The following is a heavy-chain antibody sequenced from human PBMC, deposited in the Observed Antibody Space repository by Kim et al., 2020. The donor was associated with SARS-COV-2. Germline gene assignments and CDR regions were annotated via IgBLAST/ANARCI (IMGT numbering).Heavy chain of an antibody. D-gene: IGHD6-19*01. V-gene: IGHV4-31*03. Sequence: SETLSLTCTVSGGSISSGGYYWSWIRQHPGKGLEWIGYIYYSGSTYYNPSLKSRVTISVDTSKNQFSLKLSSVTAADTAVYYCARLRPYSSGWYFDYWGQGTLVTVSS. CDR2: IYYSGST. CDR1: GGSISSGGYY. J-gene: IGHJ4*02. CDR3: ARLRPYSSGWYFDY.